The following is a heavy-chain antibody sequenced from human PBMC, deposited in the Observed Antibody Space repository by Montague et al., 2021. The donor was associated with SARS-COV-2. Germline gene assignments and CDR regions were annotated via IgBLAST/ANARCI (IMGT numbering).Heavy chain of an antibody. CDR3: ARIWFIDHRNAFDI. J-gene: IGHJ3*02. D-gene: IGHD3-10*01. CDR1: GFSLSTSGMC. V-gene: IGHV2-70*11. CDR2: IDWDDDK. Sequence: PALVKPTQTLTLTCTFSGFSLSTSGMCVSWIRQPPGKALEWLARIDWDDDKYYSTSLKTRLTISKDTSKNQVVLTMTNTDPVDTAKSYCARIWFIDHRNAFDIWGQGTMVTVSS.